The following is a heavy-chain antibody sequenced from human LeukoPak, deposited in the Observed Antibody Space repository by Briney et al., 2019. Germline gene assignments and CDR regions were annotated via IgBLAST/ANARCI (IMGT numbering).Heavy chain of an antibody. CDR2: IYHSGST. V-gene: IGHV4-4*02. J-gene: IGHJ4*02. Sequence: PSETLSLTCAVSGGSISSSNWWSWVRQPPGKGLEWIGEIYHSGSTNYNPSLKSRVTISVDKSKNQFSLKLSSVTAADTAVYYCARGLRYYGSGSFEYDYWGQGTLVTVSS. CDR1: GGSISSSNW. CDR3: ARGLRYYGSGSFEYDY. D-gene: IGHD3-10*01.